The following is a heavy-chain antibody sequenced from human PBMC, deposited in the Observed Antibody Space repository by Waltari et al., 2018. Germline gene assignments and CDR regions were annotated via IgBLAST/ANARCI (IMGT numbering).Heavy chain of an antibody. Sequence: QVQLQQWGAGLLKPSETLSLTCAVYGGSFSGYYWSWTRQPPGKGLEWIGEINHSGSTNYNPSLKSRVTISVDTSKNQFSLKLSSVTAADTAVYYCAKGTGDSYELDYWGQGTLVTVSS. V-gene: IGHV4-34*01. CDR3: AKGTGDSYELDY. J-gene: IGHJ4*02. CDR2: INHSGST. D-gene: IGHD5-18*01. CDR1: GGSFSGYY.